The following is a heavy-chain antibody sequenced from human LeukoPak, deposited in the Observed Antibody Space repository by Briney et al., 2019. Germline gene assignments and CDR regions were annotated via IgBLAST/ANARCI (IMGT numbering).Heavy chain of an antibody. Sequence: PSETLSLTCTVSGGSISSSSYYWGWIRQPPGKGLEWIGSIYYSGGTYYNPSLKSRVTISVDTSKNQFSLKLSSVTAADTAVYYCARIGSSGWYVSYWGQGTLVTVSS. CDR1: GGSISSSSYY. CDR2: IYYSGGT. CDR3: ARIGSSGWYVSY. D-gene: IGHD6-19*01. V-gene: IGHV4-39*01. J-gene: IGHJ4*02.